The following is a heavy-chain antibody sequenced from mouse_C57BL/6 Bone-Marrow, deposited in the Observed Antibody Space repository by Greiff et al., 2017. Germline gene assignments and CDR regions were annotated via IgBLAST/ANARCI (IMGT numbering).Heavy chain of an antibody. J-gene: IGHJ3*01. CDR1: GFTFSSYA. CDR2: ISDGGSYT. Sequence: DVKLVESGGGLVKPGGSLKLSCASSGFTFSSYAMSWVRQTPEKRLAWVATISDGGSYTYYPDNVKGRFTISRDNAKNNLYLQMSHLKSEDTAMYYCARAPAWFAYWGQGTLVTVSA. V-gene: IGHV5-4*03. CDR3: ARAPAWFAY.